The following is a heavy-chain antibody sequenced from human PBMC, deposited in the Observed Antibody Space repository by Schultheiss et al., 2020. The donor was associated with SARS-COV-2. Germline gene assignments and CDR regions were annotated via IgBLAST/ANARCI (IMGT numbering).Heavy chain of an antibody. CDR1: GFTFSNYW. D-gene: IGHD1-26*01. V-gene: IGHV3-7*01. CDR2: IKQDGSEK. Sequence: GGSLRLSCAASGFTFSNYWMSWVRQGPGKGLEWVANIKQDGSEKNYVDSVKGRFTISRDNSKNTLYLQMNSLRAEDTAVYYCAKAPSYGDYYYGMDVWGQGTTVTVSS. CDR3: AKAPSYGDYYYGMDV. J-gene: IGHJ6*02.